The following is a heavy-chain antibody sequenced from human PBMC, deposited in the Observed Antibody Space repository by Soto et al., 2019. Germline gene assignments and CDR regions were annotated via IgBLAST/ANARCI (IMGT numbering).Heavy chain of an antibody. CDR2: IYYSGST. CDR3: ARRGSWYGKMAGYFDY. V-gene: IGHV4-39*01. Sequence: SETLSLTCTVSGGSISSSSYYWGWIRQPPGKGLEWIGSIYYSGSTYYNPSLKSRVTISVDTSKNQFSLKLSSVTAADTAVYYCARRGSWYGKMAGYFDYWGQGTLVTVS. D-gene: IGHD6-13*01. CDR1: GGSISSSSYY. J-gene: IGHJ4*02.